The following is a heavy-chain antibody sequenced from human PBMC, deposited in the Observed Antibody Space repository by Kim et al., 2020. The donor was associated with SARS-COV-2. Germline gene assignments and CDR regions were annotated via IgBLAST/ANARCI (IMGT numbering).Heavy chain of an antibody. J-gene: IGHJ1*01. CDR1: GFTFSSYA. CDR3: AKGSDGSCYSSCGF. V-gene: IGHV3-23*01. CDR2: ISDSGGSI. D-gene: IGHD2-15*01. Sequence: GGSLRLSCAASGFTFSSYAMNWVRQAPGKGLEWVSGISDSGGSIFYADSVKGRFTISRDTSKNTLYLQMNSLRAEDTAVYYCAKGSDGSCYSSCGFWGQG.